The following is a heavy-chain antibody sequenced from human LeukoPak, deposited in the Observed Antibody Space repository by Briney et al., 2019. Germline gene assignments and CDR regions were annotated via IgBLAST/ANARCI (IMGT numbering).Heavy chain of an antibody. CDR1: GYTFTNYA. CDR2: INAANGNT. V-gene: IGHV1-3*01. CDR3: ATAARGSYPFDY. J-gene: IGHJ4*02. Sequence: ASVKVSCKASGYTFTNYAMHWVRQAPGQRLEWMGWINAANGNTKYSQRFQGRVTITRDTSASTAYMELSSLRSEDTAVYYCATAARGSYPFDYWGQGTLVTVSS. D-gene: IGHD1-26*01.